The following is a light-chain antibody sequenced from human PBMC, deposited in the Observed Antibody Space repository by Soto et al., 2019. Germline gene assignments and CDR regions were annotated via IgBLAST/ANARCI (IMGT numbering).Light chain of an antibody. CDR2: TNT. CDR1: KSNIGSNT. V-gene: IGLV1-44*01. Sequence: QSVLTQPPSASGTPGQRVTISCSGSKSNIGSNTVNWYQQVPGTAPRLLIHTNTLRPSGVPDRFSASTSDTSASLTIGGVQSEDEAVYYCAAWDDTLIVFGSGTKLTVL. J-gene: IGLJ1*01. CDR3: AAWDDTLIV.